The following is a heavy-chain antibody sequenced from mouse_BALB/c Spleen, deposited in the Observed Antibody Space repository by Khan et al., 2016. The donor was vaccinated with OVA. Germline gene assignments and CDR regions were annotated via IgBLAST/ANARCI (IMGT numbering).Heavy chain of an antibody. CDR2: INPSDSES. Sequence: QVQLQQSGAELVRPGASVKLSCKASGYTFTSYWMNWVRQRPRQGLEWIGKINPSDSESHYNQMFKDKATLTVDQSSGTAHMQLSSLTSEDSAVYYCARREKYGYDPSWFAYWGQGTLVTVSA. D-gene: IGHD2-2*01. V-gene: IGHV1-52*01. CDR3: ARREKYGYDPSWFAY. CDR1: GYTFTSYW. J-gene: IGHJ3*01.